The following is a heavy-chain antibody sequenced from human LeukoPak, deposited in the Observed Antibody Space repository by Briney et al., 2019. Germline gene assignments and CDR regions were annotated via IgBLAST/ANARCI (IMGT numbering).Heavy chain of an antibody. J-gene: IGHJ6*02. CDR3: ARDRYRSGCMDV. V-gene: IGHV3-53*01. CDR1: GLTVGINY. CDR2: MYADGST. D-gene: IGHD6-19*01. Sequence: PGGSLRLSCAASGLTVGINYMSWVRQAPGKGLEWVSFMYADGSTDYADSVKGRFTISRDNSKNTLYLRMNTLRAEDTAIYYCARDRYRSGCMDVWGQGTTVTVS.